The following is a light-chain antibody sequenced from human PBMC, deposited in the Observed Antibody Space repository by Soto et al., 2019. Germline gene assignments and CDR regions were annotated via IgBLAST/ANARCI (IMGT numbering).Light chain of an antibody. CDR2: GAS. CDR3: QQYGSSRTT. V-gene: IGKV3-20*01. Sequence: EIVLTQSPGTLSLSPGERATLSCRASQSVSSSYIAWYQQKPGQAPRLLIYGASSRATGIPDGFSGSGSGTDFTLTISRLEPEDFAVYYCQQYGSSRTTFGQGTRLEIK. CDR1: QSVSSSY. J-gene: IGKJ5*01.